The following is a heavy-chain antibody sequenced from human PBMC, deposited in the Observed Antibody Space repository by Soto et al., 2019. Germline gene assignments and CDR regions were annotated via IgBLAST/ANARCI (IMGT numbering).Heavy chain of an antibody. D-gene: IGHD1-7*01. J-gene: IGHJ4*02. CDR2: IVVGSGNT. CDR1: GFTFTSSA. CDR3: AADQITGTSFDY. Sequence: GASVKVSCKASGFTFTSSAVQWVRQARGQRLEWIGWIVVGSGNTNYAQKFQERVTITRDMSTSTAYMELSSLGSEDTAVYYCAADQITGTSFDYWGQGTLVTVSS. V-gene: IGHV1-58*01.